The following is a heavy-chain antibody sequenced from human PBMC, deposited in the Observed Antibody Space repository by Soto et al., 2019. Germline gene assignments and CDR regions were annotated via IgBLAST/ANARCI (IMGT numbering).Heavy chain of an antibody. V-gene: IGHV1-69*10. CDR1: GGTFTSFA. Sequence: SVKVSCKASGGTFTSFAISWVRQAPGQGLEWMGGIVPLFGIPNYAQRFQGRVTITADRSTSTAFMELSSLRSEDTAVYYCAVTPGVYYGMDVWGQGTTVTVSS. CDR3: AVTPGVYYGMDV. CDR2: IVPLFGIP. D-gene: IGHD4-4*01. J-gene: IGHJ6*02.